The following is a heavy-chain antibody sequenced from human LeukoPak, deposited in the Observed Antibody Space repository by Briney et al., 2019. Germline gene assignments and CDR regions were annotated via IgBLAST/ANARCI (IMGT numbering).Heavy chain of an antibody. Sequence: SETLSLTCTVSGGSISSYYWNWLRQPPGKGLEWIGYIYYSGSTNYNPSLKSRVTISVDTSKNQFSLKLRSVAAADTAVYYCAREQQGSSSLDYWGQGILVTVSS. CDR2: IYYSGST. CDR1: GGSISSYY. CDR3: AREQQGSSSLDY. V-gene: IGHV4-59*01. D-gene: IGHD6-6*01. J-gene: IGHJ4*02.